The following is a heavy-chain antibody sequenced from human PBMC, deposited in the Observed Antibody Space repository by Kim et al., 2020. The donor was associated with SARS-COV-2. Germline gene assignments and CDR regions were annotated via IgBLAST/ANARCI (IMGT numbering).Heavy chain of an antibody. CDR1: GFTFDTSP. Sequence: GGSLRLSCAASGFTFDTSPMGWVRQAPGKGLEWVSRISWDGTRTYYVDSVKGRVTMSSDKSKNTVYLHMNSLRVEDTAVYYCAKGVTNSGFDYWGQGTQV. J-gene: IGHJ4*02. CDR3: AKGVTNSGFDY. V-gene: IGHV3-23*01. D-gene: IGHD4-17*01. CDR2: ISWDGTRT.